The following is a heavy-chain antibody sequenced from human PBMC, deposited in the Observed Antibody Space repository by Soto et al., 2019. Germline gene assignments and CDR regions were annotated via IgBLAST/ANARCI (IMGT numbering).Heavy chain of an antibody. V-gene: IGHV4-30-2*01. Sequence: QLQLQESGSGLVKPSQTLSLTCAVSGGSISSGGYSWSWIRQPPGKGLEWVGYIYHSGSTYYNPSLKSRVTISVDSAKNQFSMKLSSVTAADPAVYYCATKKYYYDISGYCDWFDPWGQGTLVTVSS. CDR1: GGSISSGGYS. CDR3: ATKKYYYDISGYCDWFDP. CDR2: IYHSGST. J-gene: IGHJ5*02. D-gene: IGHD3-22*01.